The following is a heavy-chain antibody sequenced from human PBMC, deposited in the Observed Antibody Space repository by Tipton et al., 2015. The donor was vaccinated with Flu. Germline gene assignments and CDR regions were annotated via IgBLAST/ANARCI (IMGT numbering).Heavy chain of an antibody. Sequence: SLRLSCAASGFTFSSYAMSWVRQAPGKGLEWVSAISGSGGSTYYADSVKGRFTISRDNSKNTLYLQMNSLRAEDTAVYYCAKDGRGVVVVPAAYDYWGQGTLVTVSS. CDR2: ISGSGGST. CDR1: GFTFSSYA. CDR3: AKDGRGVVVVPAAYDY. J-gene: IGHJ4*02. V-gene: IGHV3-23*01. D-gene: IGHD2-2*01.